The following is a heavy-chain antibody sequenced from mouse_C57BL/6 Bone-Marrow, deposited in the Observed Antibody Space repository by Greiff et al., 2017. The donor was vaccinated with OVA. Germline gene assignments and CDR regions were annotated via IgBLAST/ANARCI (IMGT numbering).Heavy chain of an antibody. CDR2: IHPNSGST. CDR1: GYTFTSYW. V-gene: IGHV1-64*01. D-gene: IGHD2-5*01. J-gene: IGHJ2*01. Sequence: VKLQQPGAELVKPGASVKLSCKASGYTFTSYWMHWVKQRPGQGLEWIGMIHPNSGSTNYNEKFKSKATLTVDKSSSTAYMQLSSLTSEDSAVYYCARWAYYSNYVGYWGQGTTLTVSS. CDR3: ARWAYYSNYVGY.